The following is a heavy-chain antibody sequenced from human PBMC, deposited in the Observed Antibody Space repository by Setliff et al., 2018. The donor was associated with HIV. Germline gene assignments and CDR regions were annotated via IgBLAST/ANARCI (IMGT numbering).Heavy chain of an antibody. CDR1: GYSIRDNFF. Sequence: SETLSLTCAVSGYSIRDNFFWGWVRQPPGKGLEWIGSIFYTGTTYYNPSLKSRVTLSLDTSKNQFSLELTSVTAADTAVYYCARAGMGALRSLFDYWGPGTLVTVSS. J-gene: IGHJ4*02. CDR3: ARAGMGALRSLFDY. CDR2: IFYTGTT. D-gene: IGHD1-26*01. V-gene: IGHV4-38-2*01.